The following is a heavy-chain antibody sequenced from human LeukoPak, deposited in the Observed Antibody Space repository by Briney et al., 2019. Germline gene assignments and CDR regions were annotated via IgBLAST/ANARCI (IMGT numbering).Heavy chain of an antibody. CDR1: GFTFSSYA. CDR2: ISWNSGSI. D-gene: IGHD6-13*01. Sequence: GGSLRLSCAASGFTFSSYAMSWVRQAPGKGLEWVSGISWNSGSIGYADSVKGRFTISRDNAKNSLYLQMNSLRAEDTVLYYCAKDGGIAAAGTGDYWGQGTLVTVSS. V-gene: IGHV3-9*01. CDR3: AKDGGIAAAGTGDY. J-gene: IGHJ4*02.